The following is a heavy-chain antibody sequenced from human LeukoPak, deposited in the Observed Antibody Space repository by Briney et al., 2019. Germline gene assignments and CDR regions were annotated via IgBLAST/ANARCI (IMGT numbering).Heavy chain of an antibody. J-gene: IGHJ4*02. V-gene: IGHV3-30*02. CDR1: GFTFSSYG. Sequence: PGGSLRLSCAASGFTFSSYGMHWVRQAPGKGLEWVAFIRYDGSNKYYADSVKGRFTISRDNSKNSLYLQMNSLRAEDTALYYCARGGWIQLWFRYQTAYQDYFDYWGQGTLVTVSS. D-gene: IGHD5-18*01. CDR2: IRYDGSNK. CDR3: ARGGWIQLWFRYQTAYQDYFDY.